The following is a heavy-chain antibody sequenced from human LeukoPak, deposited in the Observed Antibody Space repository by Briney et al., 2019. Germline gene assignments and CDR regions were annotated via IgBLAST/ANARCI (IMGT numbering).Heavy chain of an antibody. CDR3: ARDGPNLWFGELLSWFDP. D-gene: IGHD3-10*01. Sequence: SETLSLTCAVYGGSFSGYYWSWIRQPPGKGLEWIGEINHSGSTNYNPSLKSRVTISVDTSKNQFSLKLSSVTAADTAVYYCARDGPNLWFGELLSWFDPWGQGTLVTVSS. CDR1: GGSFSGYY. V-gene: IGHV4-34*01. J-gene: IGHJ5*02. CDR2: INHSGST.